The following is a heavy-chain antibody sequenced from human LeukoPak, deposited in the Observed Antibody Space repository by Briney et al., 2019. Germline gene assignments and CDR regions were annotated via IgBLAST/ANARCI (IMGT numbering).Heavy chain of an antibody. Sequence: ASVKVSCKASGFTFSSSAVQWVRQASGQRLEWIGWIVVGSGNTHYAQKLQERVIITRDMSTNTAYMELSSLRSEDTAVYYCAAGKHRGRYSLDYWGQGTQVTVSS. CDR2: IVVGSGNT. J-gene: IGHJ4*02. D-gene: IGHD1-26*01. CDR3: AAGKHRGRYSLDY. CDR1: GFTFSSSA. V-gene: IGHV1-58*01.